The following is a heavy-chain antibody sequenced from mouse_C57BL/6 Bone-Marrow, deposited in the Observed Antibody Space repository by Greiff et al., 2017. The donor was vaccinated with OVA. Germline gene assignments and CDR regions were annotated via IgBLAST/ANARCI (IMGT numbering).Heavy chain of an antibody. CDR2: IYPRSGNT. V-gene: IGHV1-81*01. Sequence: QVQLQQSGAELARPGASVKLSCKASGYTFTSYGISWVKQRTGQGLEWIGEIYPRSGNTYYNEKFKGKATLTADKSSSTAYMELRSLTSEDSAVYFCANPTVVAWGQGTTLTVSS. D-gene: IGHD1-1*01. CDR3: ANPTVVA. CDR1: GYTFTSYG. J-gene: IGHJ2*01.